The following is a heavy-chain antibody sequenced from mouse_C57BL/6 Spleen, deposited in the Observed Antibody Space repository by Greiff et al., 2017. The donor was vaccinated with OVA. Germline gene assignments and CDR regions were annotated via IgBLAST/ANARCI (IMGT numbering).Heavy chain of an antibody. CDR1: GYAFSSSW. V-gene: IGHV1-82*01. J-gene: IGHJ3*01. Sequence: QVQLQQSGPELVKPGASVKISCKASGYAFSSSWMNWVKQRPGKGLEWIGRIYPGDGDTNYNGKFKGKATLTADKYSSTAYMHLSSLTSEDSAVYFCAMRVGNYDWFAYWGQGTLVTVSA. D-gene: IGHD2-1*01. CDR3: AMRVGNYDWFAY. CDR2: IYPGDGDT.